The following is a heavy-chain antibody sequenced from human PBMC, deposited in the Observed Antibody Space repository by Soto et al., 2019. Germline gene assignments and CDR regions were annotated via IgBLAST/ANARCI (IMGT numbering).Heavy chain of an antibody. J-gene: IGHJ4*02. D-gene: IGHD6-19*01. Sequence: PSETLSLTWTVSGGSISSVGYYWGWIRQHPGKGMEWIGYIYHSGSTYYNPSLKSRFTISIDTSENQFSLRLSSVTAADTAVYYCARXLRSGYDRSVAEYYFDRWGQGTLVTVSS. V-gene: IGHV4-31*02. CDR3: ARXLRSGYDRSVAEYYFDR. CDR2: IYHSGST. CDR1: GGSISSVGYY.